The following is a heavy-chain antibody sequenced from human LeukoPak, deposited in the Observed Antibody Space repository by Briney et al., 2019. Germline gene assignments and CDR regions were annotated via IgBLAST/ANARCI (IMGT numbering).Heavy chain of an antibody. V-gene: IGHV3-30*02. CDR3: AKDERGLIVATNFDY. J-gene: IGHJ4*02. CDR1: GFTFSTYG. Sequence: PGGSLRLSCAASGFTFSTYGMHWVRQAPGKGLEWVTFIRYDGSDKYYADSVKGRFTISRDNSKNTLYLQMNSLRAEDTAVYYCAKDERGLIVATNFDYWGQGTLVTVSS. D-gene: IGHD5-12*01. CDR2: IRYDGSDK.